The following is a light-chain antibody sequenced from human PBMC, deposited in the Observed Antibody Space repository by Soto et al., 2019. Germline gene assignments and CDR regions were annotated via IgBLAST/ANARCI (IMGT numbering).Light chain of an antibody. V-gene: IGKV3-20*01. J-gene: IGKJ3*01. CDR2: GAS. Sequence: EIVLTQSPGTLSLSPGERATLSCRASQSVSSNYLAWYQQKPVQAPRLLIYGASSRATGIPDRFSGSGSGTDFTLTISRLEPEDFAVYYCQQYGSLFTFGPGTKVDIK. CDR3: QQYGSLFT. CDR1: QSVSSNY.